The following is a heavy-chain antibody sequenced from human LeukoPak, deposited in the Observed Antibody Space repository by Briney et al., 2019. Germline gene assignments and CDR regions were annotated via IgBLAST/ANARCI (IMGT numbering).Heavy chain of an antibody. Sequence: SETLSLTCTVSGGSISSGGYYWSWIRQHPGKGLEWIGYIYYSGSTYYNPSLKSRVTISVDASKNQFSLKLSSVTAADTAVYYCARTVTTSYYFDYWGQGTLITVSS. CDR3: ARTVTTSYYFDY. CDR1: GGSISSGGYY. J-gene: IGHJ4*02. D-gene: IGHD4-11*01. V-gene: IGHV4-31*03. CDR2: IYYSGST.